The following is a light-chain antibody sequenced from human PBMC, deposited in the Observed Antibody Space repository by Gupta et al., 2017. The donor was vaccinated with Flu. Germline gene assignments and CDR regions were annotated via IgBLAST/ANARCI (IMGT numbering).Light chain of an antibody. V-gene: IGKV1-33*01. CDR2: EAS. CDR1: QDITGY. Sequence: IQMTQSPSSLSASVGDRVTITCQASQDITGYLNWYQQRPGKAPKLLIYEASKLQGGVPSRFSGRGSKTHFTLTISSLQPEDVGVYYCQQFDDLPTTFGQGSRLDI. J-gene: IGKJ5*01. CDR3: QQFDDLPTT.